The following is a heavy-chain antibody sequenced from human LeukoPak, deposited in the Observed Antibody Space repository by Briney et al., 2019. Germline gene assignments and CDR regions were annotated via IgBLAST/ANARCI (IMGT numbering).Heavy chain of an antibody. D-gene: IGHD6-19*01. Sequence: SETLSLTCTVSGGSISSGGYYWSWIRQPPGKGLEWIGYIYHSGSTYYNPSLKSRVTISVGRSKNQFSLKLSSVTAADTAVYYCAAGLGAFDIWGQGTMVTVSS. V-gene: IGHV4-30-2*01. CDR3: AAGLGAFDI. CDR1: GGSISSGGYY. CDR2: IYHSGST. J-gene: IGHJ3*02.